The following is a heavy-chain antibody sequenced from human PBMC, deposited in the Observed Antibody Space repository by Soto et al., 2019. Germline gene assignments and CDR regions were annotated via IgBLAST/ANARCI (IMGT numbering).Heavy chain of an antibody. D-gene: IGHD6-13*01. CDR2: IDPSDSYT. Sequence: GESLKISCKGSGYSFTSYWISWVHQMPGKGLEWMGRIDPSDSYTNYSPSFQGHVTISADKSISTAYLQWSSLKASDTAMYYCARKSSSWYGNYYYYGMDVWGQGTTVTVSS. CDR1: GYSFTSYW. J-gene: IGHJ6*02. CDR3: ARKSSSWYGNYYYYGMDV. V-gene: IGHV5-10-1*01.